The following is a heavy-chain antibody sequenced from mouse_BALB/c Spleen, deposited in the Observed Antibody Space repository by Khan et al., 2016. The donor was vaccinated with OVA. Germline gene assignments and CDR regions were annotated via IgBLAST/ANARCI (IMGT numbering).Heavy chain of an antibody. V-gene: IGHV5-4*02. CDR3: ARGYYGDPFAY. CDR1: GFTFSDYY. CDR2: ISDGGSYT. J-gene: IGHJ3*01. Sequence: EVELVESGGGLVKPGGSLKLSCAASGFTFSDYYMYWVRQTPEKRLEWLATISDGGSYTYYPDSVKGRFTISRDDAQNNLYLQRSSLKSEDTAMYYCARGYYGDPFAYWGQGTLVTISA. D-gene: IGHD2-13*01.